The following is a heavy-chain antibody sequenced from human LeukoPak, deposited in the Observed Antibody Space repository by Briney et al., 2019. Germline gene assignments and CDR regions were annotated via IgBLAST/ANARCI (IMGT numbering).Heavy chain of an antibody. V-gene: IGHV4-34*01. Sequence: SETLSLTCAVCGGSFSGYYWSWIRQPPGKGLEWIGEINHSGSTNYNPSLKSRVTISVDTSKNQFSLKLSSVTAADTAVYYCATRTGCSGYYWGQGTLVTVSS. CDR1: GGSFSGYY. CDR3: ATRTGCSGYY. CDR2: INHSGST. J-gene: IGHJ4*02. D-gene: IGHD5-12*01.